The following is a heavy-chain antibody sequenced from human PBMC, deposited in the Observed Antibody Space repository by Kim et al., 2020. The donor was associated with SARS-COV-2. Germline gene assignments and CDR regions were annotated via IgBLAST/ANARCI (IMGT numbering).Heavy chain of an antibody. CDR1: GGSISSYY. D-gene: IGHD3-9*01. CDR2: IYYSGST. CDR3: ARSSRYFDWLLARGPRMYFDY. Sequence: SETLSLTCTVSGGSISSYYWSWIRQPPGKGLEWIGYIYYSGSTNYNPSLKSRVTISVDTSKNQFSLKLSSVTAADTAVYYCARSSRYFDWLLARGPRMYFDYWGQGTLVTVSS. J-gene: IGHJ4*02. V-gene: IGHV4-59*01.